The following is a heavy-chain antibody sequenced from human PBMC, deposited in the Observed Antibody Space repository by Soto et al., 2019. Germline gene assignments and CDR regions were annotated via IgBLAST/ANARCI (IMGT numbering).Heavy chain of an antibody. CDR2: IYYSGST. CDR1: GGSVSSGSYY. J-gene: IGHJ6*02. D-gene: IGHD6-6*01. CDR3: ARGQQLGSIHYYYGMDV. Sequence: SETLSLTCTVSGGSVSSGSYYWSWIRQPPGKGLEWIGYIYYSGSTNYNPSLKSRVSISVDTCKTHGSLKLSSVTAADTAVYYCARGQQLGSIHYYYGMDVWGQGTTVTVSS. V-gene: IGHV4-61*01.